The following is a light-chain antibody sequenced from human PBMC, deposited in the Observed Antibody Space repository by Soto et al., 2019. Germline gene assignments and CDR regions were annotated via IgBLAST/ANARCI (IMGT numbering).Light chain of an antibody. CDR3: QQLYTLPFT. V-gene: IGKV1-9*01. CDR2: EAS. Sequence: DIRLTQSPSLLSASIGDRVTITCRASHDISTFLAWYQQNPGTAPKLLIYEASTLQSGVPSRFSGSGSGTEFTLTISGLLPEDFAAYHCQQLYTLPFTFGQGTRLEIK. CDR1: HDISTF. J-gene: IGKJ5*01.